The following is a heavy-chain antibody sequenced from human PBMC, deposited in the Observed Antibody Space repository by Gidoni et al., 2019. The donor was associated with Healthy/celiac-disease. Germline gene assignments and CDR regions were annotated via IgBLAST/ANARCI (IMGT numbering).Heavy chain of an antibody. CDR2: ISAYNGNT. CDR3: ARVKSSGDFWSGYYAFDY. V-gene: IGHV1-18*01. D-gene: IGHD3-3*01. CDR1: GYTFTSDG. Sequence: QVQLVQSGAEVKKPGASVKVSCKASGYTFTSDGISWVRQAPGQGFEWMGWISAYNGNTTYAKKLQGRVTMTTVTSTRPAYMELRSLRSDDTAVYYCARVKSSGDFWSGYYAFDYLGQGTLVTVSS. J-gene: IGHJ4*02.